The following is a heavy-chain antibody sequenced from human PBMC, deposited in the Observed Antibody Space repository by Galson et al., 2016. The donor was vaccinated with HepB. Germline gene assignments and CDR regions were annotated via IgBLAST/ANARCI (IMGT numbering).Heavy chain of an antibody. CDR1: GFTFSDYY. D-gene: IGHD6-13*01. J-gene: IGHJ3*02. Sequence: SLRLSCAASGFTFSDYYMSWIRQAPGKGLEWVSYISSSRSYTKYADSVKGRFTISRDNAKNSLYLQMNSLRAEDTAVYYCARDGSSRSSPNGFDIWGQATMVSVSS. CDR2: ISSSRSYT. V-gene: IGHV3-11*05. CDR3: ARDGSSRSSPNGFDI.